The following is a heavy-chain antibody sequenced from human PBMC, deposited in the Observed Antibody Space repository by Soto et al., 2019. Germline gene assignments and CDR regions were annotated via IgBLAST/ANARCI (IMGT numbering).Heavy chain of an antibody. CDR1: TGSMRTYY. CDR3: ARDDTTGLFDF. V-gene: IGHV4-59*01. CDR2: ISHTGRT. D-gene: IGHD4-17*01. Sequence: QVQLQESGPGLVRPAETLSLTCSVSTGSMRTYYWTWIRQSPGKGLEWIGQISHTGRTKYNPSLESQVTISVDTSRKQFSLKLTSVTAADTALYYCARDDTTGLFDFWGQGTLVTVSS. J-gene: IGHJ4*02.